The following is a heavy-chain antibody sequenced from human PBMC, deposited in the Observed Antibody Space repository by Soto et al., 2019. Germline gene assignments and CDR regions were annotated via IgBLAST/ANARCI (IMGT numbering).Heavy chain of an antibody. CDR2: IYYSGSA. CDR3: ASFQAAGTRSWGYYYYGMDV. V-gene: IGHV4-30-4*01. J-gene: IGHJ6*02. Sequence: PSETLSLTCSVSGASISSDGDYWNWIRQHPGKGLEWIGYIYYSGSAYYSPSLKSRVPISVDTSKNQFSLKLSSVTAADTAVYYCASFQAAGTRSWGYYYYGMDVWGQGTTVTVSS. D-gene: IGHD6-13*01. CDR1: GASISSDGDY.